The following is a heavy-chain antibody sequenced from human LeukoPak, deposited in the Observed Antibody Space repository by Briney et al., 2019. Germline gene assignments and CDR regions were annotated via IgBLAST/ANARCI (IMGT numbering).Heavy chain of an antibody. CDR1: GFTFSGSA. CDR3: TSYDFGVVSPFDY. Sequence: GRSLRLSCTASGFTFSGSAMHWVRQASGKGLEWVGRIRSKANNYATAYAASVKGRFIVSRDDSKNTAYLQMNSLKTEDTAVYYCTSYDFGVVSPFDYWGQGTLVTVSS. J-gene: IGHJ4*02. D-gene: IGHD3-3*01. V-gene: IGHV3-73*01. CDR2: IRSKANNYAT.